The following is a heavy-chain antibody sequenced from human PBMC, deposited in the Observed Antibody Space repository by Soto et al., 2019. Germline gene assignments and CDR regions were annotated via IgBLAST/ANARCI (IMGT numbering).Heavy chain of an antibody. CDR2: IIPIFSTA. Sequence: QVQLVQSGAEVKKPGSSVKVSCKASGGTFSSYAISWVRQAPGQGLEWMGGIIPIFSTANYAQKFQGRVTITADESTSTAYMELSSLRSEDTDVYYCARGRDGYNYYLSPEDYWGQGTLVTVSS. CDR1: GGTFSSYA. D-gene: IGHD5-12*01. CDR3: ARGRDGYNYYLSPEDY. V-gene: IGHV1-69*01. J-gene: IGHJ4*02.